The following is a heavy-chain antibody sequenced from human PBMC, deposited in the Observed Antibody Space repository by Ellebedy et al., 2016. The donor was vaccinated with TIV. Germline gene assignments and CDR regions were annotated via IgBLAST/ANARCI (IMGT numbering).Heavy chain of an antibody. J-gene: IGHJ4*02. Sequence: PGGSLRLSCAASGSTFSSHAMVWVRQAPGKGLEWVASVTDTGNNKYYADSVKGRFTISRDNSKNTLNLQMNSLTTEDTAVYYCAREGGDYTRFDYWGQGTLVTVSS. CDR2: VTDTGNNK. D-gene: IGHD4-17*01. CDR1: GSTFSSHA. CDR3: AREGGDYTRFDY. V-gene: IGHV3-30-3*01.